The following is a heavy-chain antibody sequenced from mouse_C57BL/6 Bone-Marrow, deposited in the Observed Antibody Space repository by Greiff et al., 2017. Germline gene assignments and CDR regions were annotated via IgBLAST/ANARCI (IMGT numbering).Heavy chain of an antibody. CDR3: AIGYCGSRKGFAY. CDR2: IHPYDSDT. J-gene: IGHJ3*01. V-gene: IGHV1-74*01. Sequence: QVQLQQPGAELVKPGASVKVSCKASGYTFNSYWMHWVKQRPGQGLEWIGRIHPYDSDTNYNQKFKGKATLTVDKSSSTAYMQLSSLTSEDSAVYYCAIGYCGSRKGFAYWGQGTLVTVSA. CDR1: GYTFNSYW. D-gene: IGHD1-1*01.